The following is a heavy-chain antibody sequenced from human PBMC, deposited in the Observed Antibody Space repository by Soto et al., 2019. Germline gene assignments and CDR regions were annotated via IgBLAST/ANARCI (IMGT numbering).Heavy chain of an antibody. Sequence: PGGSLRLSCAASGFTFSSYAMSWVRQAPGKGLEWVSAISGSGGSTYYADSVKGRFTISRDNSKNTLYLQMNSLRAEDTAVYYCAKAYCTNGICPPNAFDIWGQGTMVTVS. D-gene: IGHD2-8*01. CDR1: GFTFSSYA. V-gene: IGHV3-23*01. CDR3: AKAYCTNGICPPNAFDI. J-gene: IGHJ3*02. CDR2: ISGSGGST.